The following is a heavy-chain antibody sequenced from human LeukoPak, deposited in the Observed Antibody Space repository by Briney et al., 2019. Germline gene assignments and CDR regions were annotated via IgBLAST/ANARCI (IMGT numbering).Heavy chain of an antibody. D-gene: IGHD3-3*01. CDR3: ARDMNGDFWTSDAFDI. V-gene: IGHV4-4*07. J-gene: IGHJ3*02. CDR2: IYTSGST. CDR1: GGSISSYY. Sequence: SETLSLTCSVSGGSISSYYWRWIRQPAGKGLEWIGRIYTSGSTNFNPSLKSRVTMSVDTSKNQFSLKLCSVTAADTAVHYCARDMNGDFWTSDAFDIWGQGTMVTVSS.